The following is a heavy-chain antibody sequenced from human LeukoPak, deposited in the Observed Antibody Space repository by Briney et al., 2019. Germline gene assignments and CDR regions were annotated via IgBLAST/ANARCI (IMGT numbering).Heavy chain of an antibody. CDR2: IYYSGST. V-gene: IGHV4-59*01. CDR3: ARGEANYYYYMDV. J-gene: IGHJ6*03. CDR1: GGSISSYY. Sequence: KASETLSLTCAVYGGSISSYYWSWIRQPPGRGLEWIGYIYYSGSTNYNPSLKSRVTISVDTSKNQFSLKLSSVTAADTAVYYCARGEANYYYYMDVWGKGTTVTVSS.